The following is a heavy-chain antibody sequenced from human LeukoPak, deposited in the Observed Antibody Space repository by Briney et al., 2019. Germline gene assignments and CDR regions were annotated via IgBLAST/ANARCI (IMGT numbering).Heavy chain of an antibody. CDR2: INHSGST. V-gene: IGHV4-34*01. CDR1: GGSFSGYY. Sequence: PSETLSLTCAVYGGSFSGYYWSWIRQPPGKGLEWIGEINHSGSTNYNPSLKSRVTISVDTSKNQFSLKLSSVTAADTAVYYCARHVWDSSGNWFDPWGQGTLVTVSS. D-gene: IGHD6-19*01. J-gene: IGHJ5*02. CDR3: ARHVWDSSGNWFDP.